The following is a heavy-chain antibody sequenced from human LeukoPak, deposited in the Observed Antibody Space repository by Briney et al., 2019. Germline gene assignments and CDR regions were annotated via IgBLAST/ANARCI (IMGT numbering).Heavy chain of an antibody. Sequence: PGGSLRLSCAASGFTFSSYSMNWVRQAPGKGLEWVSSISSSSSYTYYADSVKGRFTISRDNAKNSLYLQMNSLRAEDTAVYYCARATYNWFDPWGQGTLVTVSS. D-gene: IGHD3-16*01. V-gene: IGHV3-21*01. J-gene: IGHJ5*02. CDR2: ISSSSSYT. CDR1: GFTFSSYS. CDR3: ARATYNWFDP.